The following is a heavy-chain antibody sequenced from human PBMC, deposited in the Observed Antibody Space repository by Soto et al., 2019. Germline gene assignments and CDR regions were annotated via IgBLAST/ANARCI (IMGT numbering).Heavy chain of an antibody. V-gene: IGHV3-23*01. D-gene: IGHD3-3*01. Sequence: GGSLRLSCAASGFTFSSYAMSWVRQAPGKGLEWVSAISGSGGSTYYADSVKGRFTISRDNSKNTLYLQMNSLRAEDTAVYYCAKPNYDFWSGGLFDPWGQGTLVTVSS. CDR2: ISGSGGST. J-gene: IGHJ5*02. CDR3: AKPNYDFWSGGLFDP. CDR1: GFTFSSYA.